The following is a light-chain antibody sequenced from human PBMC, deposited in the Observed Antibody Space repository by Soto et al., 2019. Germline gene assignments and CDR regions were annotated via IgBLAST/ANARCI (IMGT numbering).Light chain of an antibody. CDR1: QSIISY. CDR2: AAS. CDR3: QQSYSTPPVT. V-gene: IGKV1-39*01. J-gene: IGKJ1*01. Sequence: DIQMTQSPSSLSASVGYRVTITCRSSQSIISYLNWYQQKPGKAPKLLIYAASSLQSGVPSRFSGSGSGTDFTLTISSLQPEDFATYYCQQSYSTPPVTFGQGTKVDIK.